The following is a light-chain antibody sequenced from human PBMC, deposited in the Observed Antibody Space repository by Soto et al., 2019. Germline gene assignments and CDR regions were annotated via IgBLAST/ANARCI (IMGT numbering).Light chain of an antibody. Sequence: DIQMTQSPSSVSASVGDRVTITCRTSPDISRWLAWYQQKPGKAPKLLIYGASNLQSGVPSRFSGSGSGTDFTLTISSLQPEDFATYYCQQATRFPVSFGGGTKVEIK. CDR1: PDISRW. CDR2: GAS. CDR3: QQATRFPVS. V-gene: IGKV1-12*01. J-gene: IGKJ4*01.